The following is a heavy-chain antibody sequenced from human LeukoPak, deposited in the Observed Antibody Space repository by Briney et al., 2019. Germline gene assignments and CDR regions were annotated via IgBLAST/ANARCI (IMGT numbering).Heavy chain of an antibody. CDR1: GFTFSSYA. V-gene: IGHV3-23*01. CDR2: ISGSGGST. CDR3: AKCLYYDFWSGYNDAFDI. J-gene: IGHJ3*02. Sequence: GGSLRLSCAPSGFTFSSYAMSWVRQAPGKGLEWVSAISGSGGSTYYADSVKGRFTISRDNSKNTLYLQMNSLRAEDTAVYYCAKCLYYDFWSGYNDAFDIWGQGTMVTVSS. D-gene: IGHD3-3*01.